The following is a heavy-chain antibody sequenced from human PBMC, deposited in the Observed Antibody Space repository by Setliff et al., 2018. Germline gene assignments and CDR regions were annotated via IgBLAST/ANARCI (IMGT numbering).Heavy chain of an antibody. V-gene: IGHV1-69*05. D-gene: IGHD2-8*02. CDR1: GDTFTNSE. Sequence: ASVKVSCKASGDTFTNSEINWVRQAPGQGLEWMGGIIPIFATANYPQKFQGRVTITTDESTSTAYMELSSLRSEDTAVYYCARGFLSWSQLDRRNWFDPWGQGTLVTVSS. J-gene: IGHJ5*02. CDR3: ARGFLSWSQLDRRNWFDP. CDR2: IIPIFATA.